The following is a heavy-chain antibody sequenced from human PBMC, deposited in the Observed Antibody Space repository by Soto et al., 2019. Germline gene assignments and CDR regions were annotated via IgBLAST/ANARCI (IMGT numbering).Heavy chain of an antibody. J-gene: IGHJ6*02. Sequence: SVKVSCKASGGTFSSYAISWVRQAPGQGLEWMGGIIPIFGTANYAQKFQGRVTITAGESTSTAYMELSSLRSEDTAVYYCERWGDCSGGSCHYYYYGLDVWGQGTTVTVSS. CDR2: IIPIFGTA. CDR1: GGTFSSYA. V-gene: IGHV1-69*13. D-gene: IGHD2-15*01. CDR3: ERWGDCSGGSCHYYYYGLDV.